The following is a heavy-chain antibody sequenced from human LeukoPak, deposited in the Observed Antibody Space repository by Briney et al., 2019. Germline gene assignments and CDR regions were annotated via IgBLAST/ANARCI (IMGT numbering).Heavy chain of an antibody. D-gene: IGHD3-22*01. J-gene: IGHJ4*02. Sequence: GGSLRLSCAASGFTFSNYWMGWVRQAPGKGLEWVANIKEDGSEKYYADSVKGRFTISRDSAKNSLYLQMDSLRADDTAVYYCGRPRNGYYIDFWGQGTLVTVSS. CDR2: IKEDGSEK. V-gene: IGHV3-7*01. CDR3: GRPRNGYYIDF. CDR1: GFTFSNYW.